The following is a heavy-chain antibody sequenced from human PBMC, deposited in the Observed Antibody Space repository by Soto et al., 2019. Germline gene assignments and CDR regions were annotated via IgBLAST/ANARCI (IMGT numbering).Heavy chain of an antibody. V-gene: IGHV1-2*02. CDR2: IDPKSGGT. CDR1: GPTFIDYY. J-gene: IGHJ4*02. Sequence: QLQLVQSGAEVKKPGASVRVSCKTSGPTFIDYYIHWVLQAPGQGLEWMGWIDPKSGGTTYEQKFLGRVTMTRDTSINTAYMDLNRLTSGDTAVYECAGVSVDVPEWGQGTLITVSS. D-gene: IGHD5-12*01. CDR3: AGVSVDVPE.